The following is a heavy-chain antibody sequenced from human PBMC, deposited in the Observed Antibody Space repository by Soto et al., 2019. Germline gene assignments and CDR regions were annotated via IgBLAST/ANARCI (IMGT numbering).Heavy chain of an antibody. J-gene: IGHJ6*02. Sequence: PGGSLRLSCAAFGFKISSSSMNWVRQAPGRGLEWVAYISDSGSNTLYADSVKGRFTVSRDTAKNSLYLQMNSLRAEDTAVYYCAKDLRFLEWFYYGMDVWGQGTTVTVSS. CDR3: AKDLRFLEWFYYGMDV. V-gene: IGHV3-48*01. CDR1: GFKISSSS. CDR2: ISDSGSNT. D-gene: IGHD3-3*01.